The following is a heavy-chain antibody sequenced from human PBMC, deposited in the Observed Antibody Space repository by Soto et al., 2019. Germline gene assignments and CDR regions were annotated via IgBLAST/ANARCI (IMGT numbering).Heavy chain of an antibody. CDR1: GVTFGSYG. CDR2: ISYDGRNK. Sequence: GGSLRLACAASGVTFGSYGIHWVRQAPGNGLEWVAVISYDGRNKYYADSVKGRFTISRDNSKNTLYLQMNSLRTEDTAVYYCAGNYYDSGGYYFDWFDPWGQGTLVTVSS. V-gene: IGHV3-30*03. CDR3: AGNYYDSGGYYFDWFDP. D-gene: IGHD3-22*01. J-gene: IGHJ5*02.